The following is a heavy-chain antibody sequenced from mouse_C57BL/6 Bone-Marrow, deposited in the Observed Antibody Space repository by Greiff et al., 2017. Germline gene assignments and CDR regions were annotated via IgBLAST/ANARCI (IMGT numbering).Heavy chain of an antibody. J-gene: IGHJ4*01. CDR1: GFTFNAYS. Sequence: EVKLVESGGGLVQPKGSLKLSCAASGFTFNAYSMHWVRQAPGKGLEWVACIRSKGSNYATYYADSVKDRFTISRDYSQSMRYLQKNNLKTEDTAMYYCVLDAMDYWGQGTSVTVSS. CDR3: VLDAMDY. V-gene: IGHV10-3*01. CDR2: IRSKGSNYAT.